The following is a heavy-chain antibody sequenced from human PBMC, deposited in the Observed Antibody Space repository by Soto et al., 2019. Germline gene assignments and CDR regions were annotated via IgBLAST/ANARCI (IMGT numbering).Heavy chain of an antibody. V-gene: IGHV4-4*02. CDR2: IHHSGGT. Sequence: QVQLQESGPGLVKPSGTLSLSCAVSGGSVSNNNCWSWVRRSPGNGLEWIGEIHHSGGTSYNPSLESRATLSVDKSKNELSLRLNYVTAADTAVYYCTKNSAYALDYWGLGILVTVSS. J-gene: IGHJ4*02. CDR3: TKNSAYALDY. D-gene: IGHD5-12*01. CDR1: GGSVSNNNC.